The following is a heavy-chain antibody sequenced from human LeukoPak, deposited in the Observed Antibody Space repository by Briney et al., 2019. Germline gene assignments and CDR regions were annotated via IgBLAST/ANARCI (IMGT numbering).Heavy chain of an antibody. CDR1: GGSFSGYY. D-gene: IGHD3-10*01. CDR3: AKSNGYGLVDI. V-gene: IGHV4-34*01. Sequence: SETLSLTCAVYGGSFSGYYWSWIRQPPGKGLEWIGEINHSGSTNYNPSLKSRVTISLDTSRNQFSLKLNFVTAADTAVYYCAKSNGYGLVDIWGQGTMVTVSS. CDR2: INHSGST. J-gene: IGHJ3*02.